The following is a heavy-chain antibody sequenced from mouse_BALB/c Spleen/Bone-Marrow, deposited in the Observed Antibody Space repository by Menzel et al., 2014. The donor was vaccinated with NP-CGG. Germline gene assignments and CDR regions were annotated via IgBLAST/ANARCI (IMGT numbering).Heavy chain of an antibody. CDR3: SRNYDYDEGAWFTY. CDR1: GYTFTNYW. V-gene: IGHV1S132*01. J-gene: IGHJ3*01. Sequence: VKLVESGAEVVKPGASVKLSCKASGYTFTNYWIQWVKQRPGQGLGWIGEIFPGTDTSYYNEKFKDKATLTVDTSSSTAYIHLSNLTSEDSAVYFCSRNYDYDEGAWFTYWGQGTLVTVSA. D-gene: IGHD2-4*01. CDR2: IFPGTDTS.